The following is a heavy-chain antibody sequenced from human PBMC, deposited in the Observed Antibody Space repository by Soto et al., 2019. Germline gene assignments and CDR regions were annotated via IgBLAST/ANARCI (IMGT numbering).Heavy chain of an antibody. J-gene: IGHJ4*02. CDR3: ARVPNGFNYYGSGSYYRRPSFPFDY. CDR2: INHSGST. Sequence: SETLSLTCAVYGGSFSGYYWSWIRQPPGKGLEWIGEINHSGSTNYNPSLKSRVTISVDTSKNQFSLKLSSVTAADTAVYYCARVPNGFNYYGSGSYYRRPSFPFDYWGQGTLVTVSS. CDR1: GGSFSGYY. V-gene: IGHV4-34*01. D-gene: IGHD3-10*01.